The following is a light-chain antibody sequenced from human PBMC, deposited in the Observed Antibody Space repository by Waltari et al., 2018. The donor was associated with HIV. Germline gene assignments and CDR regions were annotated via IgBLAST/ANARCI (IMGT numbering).Light chain of an antibody. CDR1: TGTVTSGHY. CDR2: VAI. J-gene: IGLJ1*01. CDR3: MLVYSAIGV. V-gene: IGLV7-46*01. Sequence: QAVVTQEPSLTVSPGGTVTLTCGSSTGTVTSGHYPYWFQQKPGRAPTALIYVAINKLSWTPARFSGSLLGGKATLTLSGAQPEDEADYYCMLVYSAIGVFGTGTRVTVL.